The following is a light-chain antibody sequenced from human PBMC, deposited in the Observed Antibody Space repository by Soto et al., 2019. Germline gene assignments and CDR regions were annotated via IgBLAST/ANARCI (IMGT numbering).Light chain of an antibody. J-gene: IGLJ2*01. V-gene: IGLV1-47*01. CDR1: SSNIVSNY. CDR2: RNN. CDR3: AAWDDSLSVHVV. Sequence: QSVLTQPPSASGTPGQRVTISCSGSSSNIVSNYVYWYQQLPGTAPKLLIYRNNQRPSGVPDRFSGSKSGTSASLAISGLRSEDEADYYCAAWDDSLSVHVVFGGGTKLTVL.